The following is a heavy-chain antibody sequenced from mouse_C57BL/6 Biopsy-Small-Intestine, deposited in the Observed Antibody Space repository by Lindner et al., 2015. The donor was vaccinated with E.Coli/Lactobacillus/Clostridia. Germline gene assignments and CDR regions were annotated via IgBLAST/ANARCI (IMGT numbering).Heavy chain of an antibody. Sequence: VQLQESGAELARPGASVKLSCKASGYTLTSYGISWVKQRTGQGLEWIGEIYPRSGNTYYNEKFKGKATLTADKSSSTAYMELRSLTSEDSAVYFCARETTVVATKAMDYWGQGTSVTVSS. V-gene: IGHV1-81*01. CDR3: ARETTVVATKAMDY. CDR2: IYPRSGNT. CDR1: GYTLTSYG. J-gene: IGHJ4*01. D-gene: IGHD1-1*01.